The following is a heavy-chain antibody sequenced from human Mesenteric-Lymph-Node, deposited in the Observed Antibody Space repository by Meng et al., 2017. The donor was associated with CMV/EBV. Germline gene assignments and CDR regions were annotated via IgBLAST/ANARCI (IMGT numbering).Heavy chain of an antibody. J-gene: IGHJ4*02. CDR1: GYSISSGYY. Sequence: SETLSLTCTVSGYSISSGYYWGWIRQPPGKGLEWIGSVYHSGSTYYNPSLKSRVTISVDTSKNQFSLKLTSVTAADTAVYYCARDSPTVAVYWGQGTLVTVSS. V-gene: IGHV4-38-2*02. CDR2: VYHSGST. CDR3: ARDSPTVAVY. D-gene: IGHD4-23*01.